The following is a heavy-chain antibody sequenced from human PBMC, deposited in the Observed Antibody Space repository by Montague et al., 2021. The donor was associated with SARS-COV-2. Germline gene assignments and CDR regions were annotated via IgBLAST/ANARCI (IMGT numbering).Heavy chain of an antibody. CDR3: ARLGYCSSTSCPERAFDY. D-gene: IGHD2-2*01. CDR2: IDPSDSYT. V-gene: IGHV5-10-1*01. Sequence: QSVAEVKKPGESLRISCKGSGYSFTSYWISWVRQMPGKGLEWMGRIDPSDSYTNYSPSFQGHVTISADKSISTAYLQWSSLKASDTAMYYCARLGYCSSTSCPERAFDYWGQGTLVTVSS. J-gene: IGHJ4*02. CDR1: GYSFTSYW.